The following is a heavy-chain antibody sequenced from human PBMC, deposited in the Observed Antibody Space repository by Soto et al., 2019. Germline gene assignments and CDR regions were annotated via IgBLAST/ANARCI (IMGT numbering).Heavy chain of an antibody. V-gene: IGHV3-23*01. CDR3: AKGVGSCCFEY. D-gene: IGHD2-15*01. CDR2: ISGSADSS. CDR1: GFTFGNHA. J-gene: IGHJ4*02. Sequence: GSLRLSCEASGFTFGNHAMSWVRQAPGKGLEWVSSISGSADSSYYADSVKGRFTISRDNSKNTLYLQMNGLRADDTAEYYCAKGVGSCCFEYWGPGTLVTVSS.